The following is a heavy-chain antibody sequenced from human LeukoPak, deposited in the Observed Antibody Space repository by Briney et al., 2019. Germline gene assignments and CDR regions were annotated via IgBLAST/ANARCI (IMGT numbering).Heavy chain of an antibody. CDR2: IRSAVDTT. CDR1: GFTMSNYG. V-gene: IGHV3-23*01. D-gene: IGHD5-18*01. CDR3: AKLLQLWPTPCDY. J-gene: IGHJ4*02. Sequence: GGSLRLSCAASGFTMSNYGVGWVRQAPGKGLEWVSGIRSAVDTTHYADSVKGRFIISRGNSKNTLYLQMNSLRAEDTAVYYCAKLLQLWPTPCDYWGQGTLVTVSS.